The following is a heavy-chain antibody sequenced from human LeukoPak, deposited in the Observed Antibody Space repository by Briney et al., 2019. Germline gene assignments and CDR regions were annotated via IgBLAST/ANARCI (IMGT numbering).Heavy chain of an antibody. J-gene: IGHJ4*02. D-gene: IGHD3-16*01. CDR3: ARAKGLQSLDY. Sequence: VRQATGXGLEWVSAIGTAGDTYYPGSVKGRFTISRENAKNSLYLQMNSLRAGDTAVYYCARAKGLQSLDYWGQGTLVTVSS. V-gene: IGHV3-13*01. CDR2: IGTAGDT.